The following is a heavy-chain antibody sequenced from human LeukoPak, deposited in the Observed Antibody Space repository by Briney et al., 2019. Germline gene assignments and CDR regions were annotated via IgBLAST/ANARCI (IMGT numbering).Heavy chain of an antibody. J-gene: IGHJ4*02. D-gene: IGHD4-11*01. CDR2: INHSGST. V-gene: IGHV4-34*01. Sequence: PSETLSLTCAVYGGSFSGYYWGWIRQPPGKGLEWIGEINHSGSTNYNPSLKSRVTISVDTSKNQFSLKLSSVTAADTAVYYCARDWDYSNSSYWGQGTLVTVSS. CDR3: ARDWDYSNSSY. CDR1: GGSFSGYY.